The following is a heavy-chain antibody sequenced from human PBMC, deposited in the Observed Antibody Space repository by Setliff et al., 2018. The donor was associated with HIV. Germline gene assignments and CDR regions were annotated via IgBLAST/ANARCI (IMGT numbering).Heavy chain of an antibody. Sequence: SETLSLTCTVSGVSISSYYWSWIRQPPGKGLEWIGYIDNSGSTKYNPSLKSRVTISVDTPKNQFSLKLTSVTATDTAVYYRARRGVEFRELLYSIGAFDLWGQGTMVT. J-gene: IGHJ3*01. CDR3: ARRGVEFRELLYSIGAFDL. CDR2: IDNSGST. CDR1: GVSISSYY. D-gene: IGHD3-10*01. V-gene: IGHV4-59*08.